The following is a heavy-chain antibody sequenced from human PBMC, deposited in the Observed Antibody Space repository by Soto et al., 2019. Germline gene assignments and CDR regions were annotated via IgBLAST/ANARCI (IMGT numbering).Heavy chain of an antibody. CDR1: GFTFSTYG. Sequence: QVQLVESGGGVFQPGRSLRLSCAASGFTFSTYGMHWVRQAPGKGLEWVAAMSYDGTKQYYVDSVKGRFTISRDNSRNTLFLQVNRLRDEDTAVYYCAKEYGRPWIDHWGQGTLVTVSS. CDR2: MSYDGTKQ. CDR3: AKEYGRPWIDH. D-gene: IGHD1-1*01. J-gene: IGHJ4*02. V-gene: IGHV3-30*18.